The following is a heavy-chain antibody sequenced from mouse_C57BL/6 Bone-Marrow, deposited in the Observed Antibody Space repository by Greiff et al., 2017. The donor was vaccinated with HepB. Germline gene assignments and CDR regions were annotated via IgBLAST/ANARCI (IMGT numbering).Heavy chain of an antibody. CDR3: ARYAMDY. Sequence: QVQLQQPGAELVKPGASVKLSCKASGYTFTSYWMHWVKQRPGRGLEWIGRIDPNSGGTKYNEKFKSKATLTVDKPTSTAYMQISSLTSADAAVYYCARYAMDYWGQGTSVTVSS. V-gene: IGHV1-72*01. J-gene: IGHJ4*01. CDR1: GYTFTSYW. CDR2: IDPNSGGT.